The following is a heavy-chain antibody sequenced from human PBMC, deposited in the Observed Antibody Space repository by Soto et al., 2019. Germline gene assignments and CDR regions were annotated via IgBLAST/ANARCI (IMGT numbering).Heavy chain of an antibody. D-gene: IGHD4-4*01. J-gene: IGHJ6*02. CDR2: IIPIFGTA. V-gene: IGHV1-69*13. CDR1: GGTFSSYA. Sequence: ASVKVSCKASGGTFSSYAISWVRQAPGQGLEWMGGIIPIFGTANYAQKFQGRVTITADESTSTAYMELSSLRSEDTAVYYCARRRDGNTYRGYGMDVWGQGTTVTVSS. CDR3: ARRRDGNTYRGYGMDV.